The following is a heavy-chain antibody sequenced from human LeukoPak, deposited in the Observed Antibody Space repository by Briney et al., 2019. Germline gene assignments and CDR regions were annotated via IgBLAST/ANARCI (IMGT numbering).Heavy chain of an antibody. CDR3: VSFDGRGDY. CDR1: GYTFTSYD. J-gene: IGHJ4*02. Sequence: ASVKVSCTASGYTFTSYDINWVRQAPGQGLEWMGIINPSGGSTSYAQKFQGRVTMTRDTSTSTVYMELSSLRSEDTAVYYCVSFDGRGDYWGQGTLVTVSS. V-gene: IGHV1-46*01. CDR2: INPSGGST. D-gene: IGHD3-9*01.